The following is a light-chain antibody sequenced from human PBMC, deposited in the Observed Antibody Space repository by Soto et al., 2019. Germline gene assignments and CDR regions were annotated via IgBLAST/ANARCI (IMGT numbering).Light chain of an antibody. Sequence: IVITQSPATLSVSPGERATLSCRASQSVSSGLSWYQQKPGQTPRLLIYGASTRASGVPAKFSGSGSGTEFTLTISSLQSEDFAVYYCQQYNNWPRTFGQGTKVDIK. CDR3: QQYNNWPRT. V-gene: IGKV3-15*01. CDR2: GAS. CDR1: QSVSSG. J-gene: IGKJ1*01.